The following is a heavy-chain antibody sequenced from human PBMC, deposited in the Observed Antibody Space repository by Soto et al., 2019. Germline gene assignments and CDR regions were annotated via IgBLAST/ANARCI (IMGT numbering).Heavy chain of an antibody. J-gene: IGHJ6*02. D-gene: IGHD6-6*01. CDR2: ISYDGSNK. Sequence: LRLSCASSGFTFSSYGMHWVRQAPGKGLEWVAVISYDGSNKYYADSVKGRFTISRDNSKNTLYLQMNSLRAEDTAVYYCAKARIAARPFSNGMDVWGQGTTVTVSS. V-gene: IGHV3-30*18. CDR3: AKARIAARPFSNGMDV. CDR1: GFTFSSYG.